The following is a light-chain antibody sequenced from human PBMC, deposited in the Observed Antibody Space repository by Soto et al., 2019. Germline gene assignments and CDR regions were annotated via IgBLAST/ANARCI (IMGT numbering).Light chain of an antibody. CDR2: DVS. CDR1: SRDVGGYNY. J-gene: IGLJ1*01. V-gene: IGLV2-14*01. CDR3: NSYTASSTYV. Sequence: QSALTQPASVSGSPGQSITISCTGTSRDVGGYNYVSWYQQYPDKAPQLMIYDVSNRPSGVSNRFSGSKSGNTASLTISGLQAEDEADYYCNSYTASSTYVFGTGTKLTVL.